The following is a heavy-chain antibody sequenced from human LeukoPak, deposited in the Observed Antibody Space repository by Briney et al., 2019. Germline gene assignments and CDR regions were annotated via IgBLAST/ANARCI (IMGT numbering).Heavy chain of an antibody. V-gene: IGHV3-48*02. J-gene: IGHJ4*02. CDR3: ASGPLGWSDY. CDR2: ISSTGDT. CDR1: GLRFSGYG. Sequence: GGSLRLSCAASGLRFSGYGMNWVRQALGKGLEWTSFISSTGDTSYADSVKGRFTISRDNAKNSLFLQMSSLRDEDTAVYYCASGPLGWSDYWGQGALVTVSS. D-gene: IGHD1-26*01.